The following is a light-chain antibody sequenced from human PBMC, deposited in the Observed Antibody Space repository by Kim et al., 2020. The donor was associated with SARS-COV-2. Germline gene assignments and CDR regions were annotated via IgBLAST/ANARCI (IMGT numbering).Light chain of an antibody. V-gene: IGLV2-14*03. CDR1: SSDIGDYNY. CDR2: SVS. Sequence: GQSIPISCTGTSSDIGDYNYVSWYQQHPGKAPKLLIYSVSNRPSGVSNRFSGSKSGNTASLTISGLQAEDEADYYCSSYTGSNTLLFGGGTQLTVL. CDR3: SSYTGSNTLL. J-gene: IGLJ2*01.